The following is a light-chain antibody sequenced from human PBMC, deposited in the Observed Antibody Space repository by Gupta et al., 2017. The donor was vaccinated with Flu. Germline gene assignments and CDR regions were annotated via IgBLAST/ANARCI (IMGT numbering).Light chain of an antibody. CDR1: QSVNIY. Sequence: EIVLTQSPATLSLSPGERAILSCRASQSVNIYLAWYQQKPGQPPRLLMFDASKRAAGIPDRFSGSGYGTDFTLTISTREPEDFAVYYCQQRSDLPMYTFGQGTKLEMK. V-gene: IGKV3-11*01. CDR2: DAS. CDR3: QQRSDLPMYT. J-gene: IGKJ2*01.